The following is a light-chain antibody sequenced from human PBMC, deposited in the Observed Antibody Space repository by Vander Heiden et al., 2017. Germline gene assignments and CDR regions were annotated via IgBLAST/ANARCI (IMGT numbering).Light chain of an antibody. Sequence: QSALTQPRSVSGSPGQSVTISCTGTSSDVGGYNYVSWYQQHPGKAPKLMIYDVTKRPSGVPDRFSGSKSGSMASLTVSGLQAEDEADYYCCSYAGSLWVFGRGTELTVL. V-gene: IGLV2-11*01. J-gene: IGLJ3*02. CDR3: CSYAGSLWV. CDR2: DVT. CDR1: SSDVGGYNY.